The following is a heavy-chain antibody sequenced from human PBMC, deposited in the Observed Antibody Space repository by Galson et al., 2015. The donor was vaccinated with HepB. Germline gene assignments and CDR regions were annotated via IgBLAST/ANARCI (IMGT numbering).Heavy chain of an antibody. D-gene: IGHD5-18*01. Sequence: SLRLSCAASGFTFSSYDMHWVRQAPGKGLEWVAVISYDGSNKYYADSVKGRFTIFRDNSKNTLYLQMNSLRAEDTAVYYCAKGLGYSYGYHPLDAFDIWGQGTMVTVSS. V-gene: IGHV3-30*18. J-gene: IGHJ3*02. CDR2: ISYDGSNK. CDR3: AKGLGYSYGYHPLDAFDI. CDR1: GFTFSSYD.